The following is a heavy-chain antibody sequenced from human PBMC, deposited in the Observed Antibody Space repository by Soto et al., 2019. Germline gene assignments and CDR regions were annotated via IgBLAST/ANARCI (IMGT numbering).Heavy chain of an antibody. CDR3: ARVKECSSTSCYARDAFDV. CDR2: ISSGGSAI. D-gene: IGHD2-2*01. V-gene: IGHV3-11*01. J-gene: IGHJ3*01. CDR1: GFTFSDHY. Sequence: GGSLRLSCAASGFTFSDHYMSWIRQAPRKGLEWVSYISSGGSAIYYADSVKGRFTISRDNTKNSLYLQMNSLRAEDTAVYYCARVKECSSTSCYARDAFDVWGQGTMVTVSS.